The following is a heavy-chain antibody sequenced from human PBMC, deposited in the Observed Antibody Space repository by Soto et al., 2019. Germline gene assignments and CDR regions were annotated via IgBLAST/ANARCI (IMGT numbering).Heavy chain of an antibody. CDR1: GYTFANYA. Sequence: QVRLVQSGTEVKKPGASVMVSCKATGYTFANYAIHWVRQAPGQDFEWMGWINAGNGNTRNSQKFQGRVTFTRDTSATTAHMEVGSLRFEDTAVYYGARDFSGWGLTNGHFGVDVWGQGTTVIVSS. CDR2: INAGNGNT. CDR3: ARDFSGWGLTNGHFGVDV. D-gene: IGHD3-16*01. V-gene: IGHV1-3*01. J-gene: IGHJ6*02.